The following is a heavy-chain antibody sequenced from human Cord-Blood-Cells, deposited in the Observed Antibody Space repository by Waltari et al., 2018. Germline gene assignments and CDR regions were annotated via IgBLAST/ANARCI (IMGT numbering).Heavy chain of an antibody. V-gene: IGHV3-33*01. CDR1: GFTFSSYG. CDR3: ARDRFGTFFDY. CDR2: IWYDGSNK. Sequence: QVQLVESGGGVVQPGRSLRLSCAASGFTFSSYGMHWVRQAPGKGLGWVAVIWYDGSNKYYADSVKGRVTISRDNSKNTLYLQMNSLRAEDTAVYYCARDRFGTFFDYWGQGTLVTVSS. D-gene: IGHD3-16*01. J-gene: IGHJ4*02.